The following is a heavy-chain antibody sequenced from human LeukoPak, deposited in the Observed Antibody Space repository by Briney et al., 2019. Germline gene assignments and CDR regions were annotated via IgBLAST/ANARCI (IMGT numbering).Heavy chain of an antibody. Sequence: SETLSLTCTVSGGSISSYYWSWIRQPAGKGLEWIGRIYTSGSTGYNPSLRSRVTMSVDTSKNQFSLKLSSVTAADTAVYYCARVDLRAAYFDYWGQGTLVTVSS. CDR2: IYTSGST. D-gene: IGHD2-15*01. CDR3: ARVDLRAAYFDY. CDR1: GGSISSYY. V-gene: IGHV4-4*07. J-gene: IGHJ4*02.